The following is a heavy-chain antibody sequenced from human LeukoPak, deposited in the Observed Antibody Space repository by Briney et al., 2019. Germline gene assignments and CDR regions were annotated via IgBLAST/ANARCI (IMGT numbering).Heavy chain of an antibody. CDR1: GGSISSGDYY. CDR3: ARNSNYYGSGSYEETDY. J-gene: IGHJ4*02. CDR2: IYYSGST. V-gene: IGHV4-30-4*08. D-gene: IGHD3-10*01. Sequence: PSETLSLTCTVSGGSISSGDYYWSWIRQPPGKGLEWIGYIYYSGSTYYNPSLKSRVTISVDTSKNQFSLKLSSVTAADTAVYYCARNSNYYGSGSYEETDYWGQGTLVTVSS.